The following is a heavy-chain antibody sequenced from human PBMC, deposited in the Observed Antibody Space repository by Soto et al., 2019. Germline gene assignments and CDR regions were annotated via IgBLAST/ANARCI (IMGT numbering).Heavy chain of an antibody. J-gene: IGHJ5*02. Sequence: QVQLVQSGAEVKTPGSSVKVSCKASGGKFNSYAIAWVRQAPGQGFGWMGGIIPMTGRPNYAQRFEGRVTCRADKTTDKFSMEVYRLISRHTSEYTGTNRCPRSANWSDPWGQGALVTDSS. CDR1: GGKFNSYA. CDR3: TNRCPRSANWSDP. V-gene: IGHV1-69*06. CDR2: IIPMTGRP.